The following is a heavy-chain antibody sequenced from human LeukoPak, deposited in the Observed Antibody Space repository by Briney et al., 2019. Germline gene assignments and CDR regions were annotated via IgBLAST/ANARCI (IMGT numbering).Heavy chain of an antibody. J-gene: IGHJ4*02. CDR3: ARDYYDSSGYYLFGY. CDR2: IKQDGSEK. CDR1: GFTFSSYW. Sequence: GGSLRLSCAASGFTFSSYWMSWVRQAPGKGLEWVANIKQDGSEKYYVDSVKGRFTISRDNAKNSLYLQMNSLRAEDTAVYYCARDYYDSSGYYLFGYWGQGTLVTVSS. V-gene: IGHV3-7*01. D-gene: IGHD3-22*01.